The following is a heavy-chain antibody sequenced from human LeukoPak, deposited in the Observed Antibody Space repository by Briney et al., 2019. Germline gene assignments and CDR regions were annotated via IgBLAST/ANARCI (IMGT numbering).Heavy chain of an antibody. CDR3: AKGPHVGSGYHPDY. Sequence: GGSLRLSCAASGFTFSSYWMSWVRQAPGKGLEWVANIKQDGSEKYYVDSVKGRFTISRDNAKNSLYLQMNSLRAEDTAVYYCAKGPHVGSGYHPDYWGQGTLVTVSS. J-gene: IGHJ4*02. CDR2: IKQDGSEK. V-gene: IGHV3-7*01. D-gene: IGHD3-22*01. CDR1: GFTFSSYW.